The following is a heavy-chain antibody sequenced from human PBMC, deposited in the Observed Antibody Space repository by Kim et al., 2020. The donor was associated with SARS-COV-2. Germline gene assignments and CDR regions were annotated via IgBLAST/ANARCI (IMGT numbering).Heavy chain of an antibody. Sequence: SETLSLTCAVYGGSFSGYYWSWIRQPPGKGLEWIGEINHSGSTNYNPSLKSRVTISVDTSKNQFSLKLSSVTAADTAVYYCARHRGGSGRNWYFDLWGRGTLVTVSS. CDR1: GGSFSGYY. CDR3: ARHRGGSGRNWYFDL. D-gene: IGHD3-10*01. J-gene: IGHJ2*01. V-gene: IGHV4-34*01. CDR2: INHSGST.